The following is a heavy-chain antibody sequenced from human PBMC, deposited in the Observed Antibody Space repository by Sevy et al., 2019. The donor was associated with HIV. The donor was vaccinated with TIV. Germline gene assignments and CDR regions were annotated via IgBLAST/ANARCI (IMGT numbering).Heavy chain of an antibody. D-gene: IGHD1-1*01. CDR1: GFTFSSFE. J-gene: IGHJ6*02. CDR2: ISTSGSNR. CDR3: AKRGGQYDLGMDV. Sequence: GGSLRLSCVASGFTFSSFEMNWVRQAPGKGLEWVSSISTSGSNRDYADSLKGRVTISRDNAKKSLYLQMNSLRAEDTAIYFCAKRGGQYDLGMDVWGQGTTVTAP. V-gene: IGHV3-48*03.